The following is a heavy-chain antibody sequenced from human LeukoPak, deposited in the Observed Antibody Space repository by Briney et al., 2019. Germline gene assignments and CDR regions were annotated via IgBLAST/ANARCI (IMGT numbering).Heavy chain of an antibody. CDR3: ARGPIVGALDY. D-gene: IGHD1-26*01. Sequence: GGSLRLSCAASGFTFSDYYMSWIRQAPGKGLEWVAVISYDGSNKYYADSVKGRFTISRDNSKNTLYLQMNSLRAEDTAVYYCARGPIVGALDYWGQGTLVTVSS. V-gene: IGHV3-30*03. CDR2: ISYDGSNK. CDR1: GFTFSDYY. J-gene: IGHJ4*02.